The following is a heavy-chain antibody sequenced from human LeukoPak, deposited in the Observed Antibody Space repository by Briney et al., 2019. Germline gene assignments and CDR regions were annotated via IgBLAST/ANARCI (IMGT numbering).Heavy chain of an antibody. V-gene: IGHV4-34*01. CDR2: INHSGST. D-gene: IGHD3-10*01. CDR1: GGAFSGYF. J-gene: IGHJ5*01. CDR3: ARGSALTMGIDP. Sequence: SETLSLTCAVYGGAFSGYFWTWIRQPPGKGLECIGEINHSGSTNCNPSLKSRVTISVDTSKNQFSLNLTSVTAADTATYYCARGSALTMGIDPWGQGTLVTVSS.